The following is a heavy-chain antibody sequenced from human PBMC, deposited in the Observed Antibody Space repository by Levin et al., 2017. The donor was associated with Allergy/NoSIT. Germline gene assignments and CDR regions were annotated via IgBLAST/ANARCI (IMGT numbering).Heavy chain of an antibody. CDR2: SSGSGGSI. Sequence: GGSLRLSCSASGFTFRSYAMNWVRQVPGKGLEWVSVSSGSGGSIDYADSVKGRFTISRDNSKNTLYLQMNSLRAEDTAVYYCARQNYLVRRYFDYWGQGTLVTVSS. V-gene: IGHV3-23*01. J-gene: IGHJ4*02. CDR1: GFTFRSYA. D-gene: IGHD4-23*01. CDR3: ARQNYLVRRYFDY.